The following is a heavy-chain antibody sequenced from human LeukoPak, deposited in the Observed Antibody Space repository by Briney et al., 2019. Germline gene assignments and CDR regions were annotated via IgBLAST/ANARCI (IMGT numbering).Heavy chain of an antibody. D-gene: IGHD6-19*01. V-gene: IGHV4-34*01. CDR1: GGSFSGYY. CDR3: ARESSDWLLYYFDY. CDR2: INHSGST. J-gene: IGHJ4*02. Sequence: SETLSLTCAVYGGSFSGYYWSWIRQPPGKGLEWIGEINHSGSTNYNPSLKSRVTISVDTSKNQFSLKLSSVTAADTAVYYCARESSDWLLYYFDYWGQGTLVTVSS.